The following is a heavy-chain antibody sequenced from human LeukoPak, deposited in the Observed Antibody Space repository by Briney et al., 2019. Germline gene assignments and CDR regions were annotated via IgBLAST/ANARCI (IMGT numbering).Heavy chain of an antibody. CDR1: GFTFTNAW. CDR3: TKDMET. D-gene: IGHD2-15*01. V-gene: IGHV3-15*07. Sequence: GGSLRLSCVASGFTFTNAWMNWVRQAPGKGLEWVGRIKNKSNGGTTDYAAPVRGRFTISRDDSENTLYLQMNSLETEDTAVYYCTKDMETWGQGTLVTVSS. CDR2: IKNKSNGGTT. J-gene: IGHJ5*02.